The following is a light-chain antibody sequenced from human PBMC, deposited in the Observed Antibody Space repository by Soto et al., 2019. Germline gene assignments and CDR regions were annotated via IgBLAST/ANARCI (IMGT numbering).Light chain of an antibody. CDR3: ETWDFNTRV. V-gene: IGLV4-60*02. Sequence: QSVLTQSSSASASLGSSVKLTCTLSSGHSSYIIAWHQQQPGKAPRYLMKLEGSGSYNKGSGVPDRFSGSSSGADRCLTISNLQFEDEADYYCETWDFNTRVFGGGTKLTVL. CDR1: SGHSSYI. CDR2: LEGSGSY. J-gene: IGLJ3*02.